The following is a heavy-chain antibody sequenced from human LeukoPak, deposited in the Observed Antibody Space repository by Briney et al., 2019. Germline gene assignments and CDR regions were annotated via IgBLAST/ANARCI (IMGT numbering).Heavy chain of an antibody. Sequence: GGSLRLSCAASGFTFSSYGMHWVRQAPGKGLEWVAFIRYDGSNKYYADSVKGRFTISRDNSKNTLYLQMNSLRAEDTAVYYCAKDRFKWELLYYFDYWGQGTLVTVSS. CDR1: GFTFSSYG. V-gene: IGHV3-30*02. D-gene: IGHD1-26*01. CDR2: IRYDGSNK. CDR3: AKDRFKWELLYYFDY. J-gene: IGHJ4*02.